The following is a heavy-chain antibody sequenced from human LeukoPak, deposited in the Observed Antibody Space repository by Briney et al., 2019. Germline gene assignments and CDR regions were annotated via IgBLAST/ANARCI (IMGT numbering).Heavy chain of an antibody. CDR3: ARALGYCSSTSCYGCYYYYMDV. CDR1: GYTFTGYY. V-gene: IGHV1-2*02. Sequence: ASVKVSCKASGYTFTGYYMHWVRQAPGQGLEWMGWINPNSGGTNYAQKFQGRVTMTRDTSISTAYMELSRLRSDDTAVYYCARALGYCSSTSCYGCYYYYMDVWGKGTTVTVSS. J-gene: IGHJ6*03. CDR2: INPNSGGT. D-gene: IGHD2-2*01.